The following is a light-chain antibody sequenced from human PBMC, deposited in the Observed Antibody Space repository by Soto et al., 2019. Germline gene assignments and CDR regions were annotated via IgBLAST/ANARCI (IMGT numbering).Light chain of an antibody. V-gene: IGKV3D-20*01. CDR1: QSVSSNN. CDR2: DAS. J-gene: IGKJ5*01. Sequence: EIVLTQSPATLSLSPGERATLSCGASQSVSSNNLVWYPQKSGLAPRLLIYDASNRATGIPDRFSGSGSGTHFILTISRLEPEDLAVYYCQQDGSPPITFGQGTRLEIK. CDR3: QQDGSPPIT.